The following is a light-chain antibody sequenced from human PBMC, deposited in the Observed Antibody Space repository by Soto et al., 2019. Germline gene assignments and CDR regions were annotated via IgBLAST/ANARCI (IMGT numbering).Light chain of an antibody. CDR3: QQYNNWPPWT. CDR1: QSVNSN. Sequence: EIVMTQSPATLSVSPGESATLSCRASQSVNSNLAWYQQKPGQAPRLLIYGASTRAPGIPARFSGSGSGTDFTLTISSLQSEDFAVYYCQQYNNWPPWTFGQGTKVEIK. CDR2: GAS. J-gene: IGKJ1*01. V-gene: IGKV3-15*01.